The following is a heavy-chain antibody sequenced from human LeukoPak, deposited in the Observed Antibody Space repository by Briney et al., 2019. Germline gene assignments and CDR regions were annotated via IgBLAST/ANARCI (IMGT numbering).Heavy chain of an antibody. V-gene: IGHV3-30-3*01. D-gene: IGHD1-26*01. CDR3: ARDVGAGGFDP. CDR2: ISYDGSNK. Sequence: GGSLRLSCAASGFTFSSYAMSWVRQAPGKGLEWVAVISYDGSNKYYADSVKGRFTISRDNSKNTLYLQMNSLRAEDTAVYYCARDVGAGGFDPWGQGTLVTVSS. J-gene: IGHJ5*02. CDR1: GFTFSSYA.